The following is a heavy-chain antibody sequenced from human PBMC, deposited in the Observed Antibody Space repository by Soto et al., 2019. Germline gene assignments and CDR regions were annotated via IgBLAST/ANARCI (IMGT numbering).Heavy chain of an antibody. CDR2: ISGSGGST. CDR3: ARVYYYDSSGYLDY. Sequence: EVQLLESGGGLVQPGGSLRLSCAASGFTFSSYAMSWVRQAPGKGLEWVSAISGSGGSTYYADSVKGRFTISRDNSKNTLYLQMNSLRAEDTAVYYCARVYYYDSSGYLDYWGQGTLVTVSS. J-gene: IGHJ4*02. V-gene: IGHV3-23*01. CDR1: GFTFSSYA. D-gene: IGHD3-22*01.